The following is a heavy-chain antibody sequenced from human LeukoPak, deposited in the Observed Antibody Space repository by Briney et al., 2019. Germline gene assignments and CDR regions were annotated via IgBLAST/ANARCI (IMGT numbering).Heavy chain of an antibody. Sequence: ASVKVSCKVSGYTLTELSMHWVRQAPGKGLEWMGGFDPEDGETIYAQKFQGRVTMTEDTSTDTACMELSSLRSEDTAVYYCATARITMIVVVSGYYAFDIWGQGTMVTVSS. J-gene: IGHJ3*02. D-gene: IGHD3-22*01. V-gene: IGHV1-24*01. CDR2: FDPEDGET. CDR3: ATARITMIVVVSGYYAFDI. CDR1: GYTLTELS.